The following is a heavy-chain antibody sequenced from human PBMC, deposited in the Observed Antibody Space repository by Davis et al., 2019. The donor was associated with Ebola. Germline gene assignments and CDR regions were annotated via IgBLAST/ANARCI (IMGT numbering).Heavy chain of an antibody. CDR1: GGTFSSYA. J-gene: IGHJ3*01. Sequence: AASVKVSRKASGGTFSSYAISWVRQAPGQGLEWMGGIIPIFTTANYAQKFQGRVTITADESTSTAYMELSSLRSEDTAVYYCAREIRGGDFDFWGQGTMVTVSS. V-gene: IGHV1-69*13. CDR3: AREIRGGDFDF. CDR2: IIPIFTTA. D-gene: IGHD3-10*01.